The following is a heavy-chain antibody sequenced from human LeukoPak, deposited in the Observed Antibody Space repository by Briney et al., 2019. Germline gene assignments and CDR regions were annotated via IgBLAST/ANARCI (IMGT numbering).Heavy chain of an antibody. CDR3: ARDWGTTVTPLDY. Sequence: ASGKVSCKASGYTFTGYYMHWVRQAPGQGLEWMGWINPNSGGTNYAQKFQGRVTMTRDASISTAYMELSRLSSDDTAVYYCARDWGTTVTPLDYWGQGTLVT. D-gene: IGHD4-17*01. V-gene: IGHV1-2*02. J-gene: IGHJ4*02. CDR2: INPNSGGT. CDR1: GYTFTGYY.